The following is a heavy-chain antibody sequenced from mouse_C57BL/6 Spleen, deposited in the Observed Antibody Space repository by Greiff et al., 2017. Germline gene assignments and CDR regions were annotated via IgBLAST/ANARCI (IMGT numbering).Heavy chain of an antibody. J-gene: IGHJ1*03. CDR3: TLGSSYYFDV. D-gene: IGHD1-1*01. V-gene: IGHV14-4*01. CDR2: IDPENGDT. Sequence: VQLQQSGAELVRPGASVKLSCTASGFNIKDDYMHWVKQRPEQGLEWIGWIDPENGDTEYASKFQGKATITADTSSNTAYLQLSSLTSEDTAVYYCTLGSSYYFDVWGTGTTVTVSS. CDR1: GFNIKDDY.